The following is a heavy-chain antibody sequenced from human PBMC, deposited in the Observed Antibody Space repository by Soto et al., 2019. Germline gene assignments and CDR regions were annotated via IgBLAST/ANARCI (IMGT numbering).Heavy chain of an antibody. D-gene: IGHD4-4*01. J-gene: IGHJ4*02. CDR3: ARDPPGFHSAFDY. Sequence: SQTLSLTCAISGDSVSNKGAAWNWIRHSPSRGLEWLGGTYYRKSKWLYDYVVSVRSRITINPDTSKNQFSLHLTSVTPEDTSVHFCARDPPGFHSAFDYWGQGTLVTVSS. CDR2: TYYRKSKWLY. CDR1: GDSVSNKGAA. V-gene: IGHV6-1*01.